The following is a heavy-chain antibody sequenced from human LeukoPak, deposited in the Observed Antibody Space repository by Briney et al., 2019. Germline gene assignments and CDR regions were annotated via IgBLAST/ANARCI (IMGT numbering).Heavy chain of an antibody. V-gene: IGHV3-33*01. CDR1: GFTFSSYD. Sequence: GGSLRLSCAASGFTFSSYDRHWVRQAPGKGLGWVSDIWCDGSNKYYADSVKGRFTISRDNSKNPLYLQMISLRAEDTAVYYCASERLGDTETYYFDYWGQGAMVTVSS. CDR2: IWCDGSNK. D-gene: IGHD2-21*02. J-gene: IGHJ4*02. CDR3: ASERLGDTETYYFDY.